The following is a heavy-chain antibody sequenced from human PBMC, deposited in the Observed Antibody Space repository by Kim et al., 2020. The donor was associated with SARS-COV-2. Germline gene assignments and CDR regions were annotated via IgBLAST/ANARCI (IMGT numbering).Heavy chain of an antibody. Sequence: NTRYSRKFQGKVTITRDTSASTVYMDLSSLTSEDTAVYYCARDPAGTYDYWGQGTRVTVSS. CDR3: ARDPAGTYDY. CDR2: NT. V-gene: IGHV1-3*01. J-gene: IGHJ4*02.